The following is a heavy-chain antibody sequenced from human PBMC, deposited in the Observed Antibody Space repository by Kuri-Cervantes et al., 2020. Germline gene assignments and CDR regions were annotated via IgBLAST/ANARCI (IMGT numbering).Heavy chain of an antibody. CDR2: ISSSSSYI. CDR3: ARGGGGVSAPLT. J-gene: IGHJ5*02. Sequence: GESLKISCAASGFTFSSYSMNWVRQAPGKGLEWVSSISSSSSYIYYADSVKGRFTISRDNSKNTLFLQMNSLRAEDTAVYYCARGGGGVSAPLTWGQGTLVTVSS. D-gene: IGHD2-8*01. V-gene: IGHV3-21*01. CDR1: GFTFSSYS.